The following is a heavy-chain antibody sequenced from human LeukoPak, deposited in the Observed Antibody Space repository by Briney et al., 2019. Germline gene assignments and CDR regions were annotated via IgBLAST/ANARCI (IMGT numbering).Heavy chain of an antibody. V-gene: IGHV3-53*01. D-gene: IGHD2-15*01. CDR3: ARGSCSGGSCYDY. Sequence: GGALRLSCAASGFTVSSNYKSWGRQAPGKGLEWGSVIFSGGSTYYADSVKARFTISSDNSKNTMYLQMNRLRAEETAVYYCARGSCSGGSCYDYWGQGTLVTVSS. CDR1: GFTVSSNY. CDR2: IFSGGST. J-gene: IGHJ4*02.